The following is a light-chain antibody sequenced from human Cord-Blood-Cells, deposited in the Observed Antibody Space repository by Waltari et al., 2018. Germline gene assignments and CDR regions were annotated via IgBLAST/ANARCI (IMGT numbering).Light chain of an antibody. V-gene: IGLV2-18*02. J-gene: IGLJ2*01. CDR1: SSDFGSYNR. CDR2: EVS. CDR3: SSYTSSSTLV. Sequence: QSALTQPPSVSGSPGQSVTISCTGTSSDFGSYNRVSWYQQPPATAPKLMIYEVSNRPSGVPDRFSGSKSGNTASLTISGLQAEDEADYYCSSYTSSSTLVFGGGTKLTVL.